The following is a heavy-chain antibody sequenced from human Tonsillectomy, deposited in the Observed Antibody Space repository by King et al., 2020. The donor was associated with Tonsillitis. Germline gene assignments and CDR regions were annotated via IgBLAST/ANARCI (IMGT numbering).Heavy chain of an antibody. CDR3: ARGGGGFDS. CDR2: INPNSGGT. V-gene: IGHV1-2*02. D-gene: IGHD3-10*01. CDR1: GYTFSGYY. J-gene: IGHJ4*02. Sequence: VQLVQSGAAVTKPGASVKVSCKASGYTFSGYYMHWVRQAPGQGPEWMGWINPNSGGTNYAQKFQGRVTMTRDTSTSTAYMEVTRLRSDDTAVYYCARGGGGFDSWGQGTLVTVSS.